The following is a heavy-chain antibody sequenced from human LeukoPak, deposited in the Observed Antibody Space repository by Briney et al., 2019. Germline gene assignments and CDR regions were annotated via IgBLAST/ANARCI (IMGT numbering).Heavy chain of an antibody. V-gene: IGHV3-48*03. CDR1: GITFSSYE. Sequence: PGGSLRLSCAVSGITFSSYEMNWVRQAPGKGLEWVSYISTSGHTTYYTDSVKGRFAISRDNAKNSLFLQMNSLRAEDTAVYYCARAGGGYWFDPWGQGTLVTVSS. D-gene: IGHD2-15*01. J-gene: IGHJ5*02. CDR2: ISTSGHTT. CDR3: ARAGGGYWFDP.